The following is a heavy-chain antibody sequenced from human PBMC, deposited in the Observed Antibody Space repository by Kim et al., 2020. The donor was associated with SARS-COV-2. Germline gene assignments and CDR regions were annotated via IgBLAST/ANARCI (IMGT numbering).Heavy chain of an antibody. Sequence: GGSLRLSCAASGFTFTNYWPHWVRQLPGKGLEWVAGIDNDGTNTFYEDSVKGRFTISRDNAKNMVYLQMLSLGVADTAVYYCTTAFEYWAQGTLLSVSS. CDR2: IDNDGTNT. CDR1: GFTFTNYW. CDR3: TTAFEY. V-gene: IGHV3-74*01. J-gene: IGHJ4*02.